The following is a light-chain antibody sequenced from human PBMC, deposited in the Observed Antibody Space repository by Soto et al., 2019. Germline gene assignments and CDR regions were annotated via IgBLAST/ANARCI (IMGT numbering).Light chain of an antibody. Sequence: QPVLTQSPSASASLGASVKLTCTLSSGHSNYALAWHQQQPEKGPRYLMKVNSGGSHIKGDGIPDRFSGSSSGAERYLFISSLQSEDEADYYCQSWGSGSAIVVFGGGTQLTVL. CDR3: QSWGSGSAIVV. J-gene: IGLJ7*01. CDR2: VNSGGSH. CDR1: SGHSNYA. V-gene: IGLV4-69*01.